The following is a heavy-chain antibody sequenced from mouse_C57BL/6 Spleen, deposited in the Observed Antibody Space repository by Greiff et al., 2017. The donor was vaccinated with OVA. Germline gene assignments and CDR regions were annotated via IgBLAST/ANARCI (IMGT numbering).Heavy chain of an antibody. CDR1: GYTFTSYT. D-gene: IGHD1-1*01. CDR3: AVTTVVVHFDY. V-gene: IGHV1-4*01. CDR2: INPSSGYT. Sequence: QVQLQQSGAELARPGASVKMSCKASGYTFTSYTMHWVKQRPGQGLEWIGYINPSSGYTKYNQKFKDKATLTADKSSSTAYMQLSSLTSEDSAVYYWAVTTVVVHFDYWGQGTTLTVSS. J-gene: IGHJ2*01.